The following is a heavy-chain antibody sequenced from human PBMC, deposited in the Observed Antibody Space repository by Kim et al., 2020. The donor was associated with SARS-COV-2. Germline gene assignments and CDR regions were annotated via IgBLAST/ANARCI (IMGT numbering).Heavy chain of an antibody. CDR2: ISYDGSNK. CDR1: GFTFSSYG. Sequence: GGPLRLSCAASGFTFSSYGMHWVRQAPGKGLEWVAVISYDGSNKYYADSVKGRFTISRDNSKNTLYLQMNSLRAEDTAVYYCAIETRDGYKGFLKSIDYWGQGTLVTVSS. D-gene: IGHD5-12*01. CDR3: AIETRDGYKGFLKSIDY. J-gene: IGHJ4*02. V-gene: IGHV3-30*03.